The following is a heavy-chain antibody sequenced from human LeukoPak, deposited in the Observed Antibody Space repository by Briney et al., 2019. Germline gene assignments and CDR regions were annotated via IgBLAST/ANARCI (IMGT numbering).Heavy chain of an antibody. D-gene: IGHD3-3*01. Sequence: GGSLRLSCAASGFTFSSYSMNWVRQAPGEGLEWVSSISSSSSYIYYADSVKGRFTISRDNAKNSLYLQMNSLRAEDTAVYYCARVQTFWSGYYTGTYFDYWGQGTLVTVSS. CDR2: ISSSSSYI. CDR3: ARVQTFWSGYYTGTYFDY. J-gene: IGHJ4*02. CDR1: GFTFSSYS. V-gene: IGHV3-21*01.